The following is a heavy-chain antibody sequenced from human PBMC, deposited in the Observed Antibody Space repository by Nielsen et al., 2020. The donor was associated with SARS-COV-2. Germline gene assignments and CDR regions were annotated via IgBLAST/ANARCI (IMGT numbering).Heavy chain of an antibody. CDR1: GYSFSSIS. J-gene: IGHJ4*02. CDR3: ATEPAVAGQGRLDY. Sequence: ASVKVSCKASGYSFSSISINWVRQAPGQGLEWMGWISTRTGNPTYAQGFTGRFVLSLDTSVSTAYLEITSLRGEDTAVYHCATEPAVAGQGRLDYWGQGSLVTVST. D-gene: IGHD6-19*01. CDR2: ISTRTGNP. V-gene: IGHV7-4-1*02.